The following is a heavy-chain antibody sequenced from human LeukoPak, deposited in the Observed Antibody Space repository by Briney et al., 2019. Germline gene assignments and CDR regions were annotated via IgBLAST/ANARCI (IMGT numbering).Heavy chain of an antibody. V-gene: IGHV3-48*03. CDR1: GFTFSNYE. CDR3: AREASGYSYGLDAFDI. J-gene: IGHJ3*02. CDR2: ISSSGSSI. D-gene: IGHD5-18*01. Sequence: GGSLRLSCAASGFTFSNYEMNWVRQAPGKGLEWVSYISSSGSSIYYADSVKGRFTISRDNAKNSLYLQMNSLRAEDTAVYYCAREASGYSYGLDAFDIWGQGTMVTVS.